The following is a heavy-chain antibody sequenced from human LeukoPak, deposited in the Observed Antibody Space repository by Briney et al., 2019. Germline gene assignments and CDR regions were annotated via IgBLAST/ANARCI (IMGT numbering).Heavy chain of an antibody. Sequence: PGGSLRLSCAASGFTFSSYWMSWVRQAPGKGLGWVANIKQDGSEKYYVDSVKGRFTISRDNTKNSLYLQMNSLRAEDTAVYYCARGRYCSRTSCYRGTFDIWGQGTMVTFSS. V-gene: IGHV3-7*01. J-gene: IGHJ3*02. CDR2: IKQDGSEK. CDR3: ARGRYCSRTSCYRGTFDI. D-gene: IGHD2-2*02. CDR1: GFTFSSYW.